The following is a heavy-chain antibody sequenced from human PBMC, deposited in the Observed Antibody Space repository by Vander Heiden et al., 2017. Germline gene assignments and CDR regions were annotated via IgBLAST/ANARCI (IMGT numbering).Heavy chain of an antibody. CDR1: GFTVTDVW. CDR3: VTDLAR. CDR2: IKSKAGGGTT. Sequence: VQLVASGGGLVKHGGSLRLSCAASGFTVTDVWMHWVPQARGKGLEWVGRIKSKAGGGTTDYAAPVKGRFTVSRDDSKNTLYLQMNSLKIEDTAVYYCVTDLARGGQGTLVTVSS. V-gene: IGHV3-15*07. J-gene: IGHJ4*02.